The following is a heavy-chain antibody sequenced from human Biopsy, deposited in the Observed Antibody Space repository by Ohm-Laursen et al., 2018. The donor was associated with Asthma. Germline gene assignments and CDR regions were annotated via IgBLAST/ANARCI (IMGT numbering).Heavy chain of an antibody. D-gene: IGHD4-17*01. CDR3: ASDFPKDYVRYNFQF. CDR1: GYSLTDLS. CDR2: HDHEEGGT. Sequence: SSVKVSCKVSGYSLTDLSTHWVRQAPGQGLEWMGGHDHEEGGTVNARRFQGRVTMTEDTSTDTAYMELSSLSSDDTAVYYCASDFPKDYVRYNFQFWGQGTLVTVSS. V-gene: IGHV1-24*01. J-gene: IGHJ4*02.